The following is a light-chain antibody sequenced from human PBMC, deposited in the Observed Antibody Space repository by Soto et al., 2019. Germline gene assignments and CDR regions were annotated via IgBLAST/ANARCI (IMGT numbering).Light chain of an antibody. Sequence: EIVLTQSPGTLSLSPGERATLSCRASQSVSSNYLAWYQQMPGQAPSLLIYGASSRATGIPDRFSGSGSGTDFTLTISRVEPEDFAVYYCQQYGSSPRTFGQGTKVEIK. V-gene: IGKV3-20*01. CDR3: QQYGSSPRT. CDR1: QSVSSNY. J-gene: IGKJ1*01. CDR2: GAS.